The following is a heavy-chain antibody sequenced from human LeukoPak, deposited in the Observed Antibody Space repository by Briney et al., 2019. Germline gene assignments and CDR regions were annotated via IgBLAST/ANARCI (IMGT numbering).Heavy chain of an antibody. Sequence: SETLSLTCTVSGGSISSSNYYWSWIRQHPGKGLEWIGYIYYSGSTYYNPSLKSRVTISVDTSKNQFSLKLSSVTAADTAVYYCARDLLAGYDSSGYYENDAFDIWGQGTMVTVSS. V-gene: IGHV4-31*03. CDR3: ARDLLAGYDSSGYYENDAFDI. CDR2: IYYSGST. J-gene: IGHJ3*02. D-gene: IGHD3-22*01. CDR1: GGSISSSNYY.